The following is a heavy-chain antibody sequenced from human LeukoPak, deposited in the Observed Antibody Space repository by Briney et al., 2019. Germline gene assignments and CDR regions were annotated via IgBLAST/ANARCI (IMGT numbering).Heavy chain of an antibody. D-gene: IGHD3-9*01. J-gene: IGHJ4*02. CDR2: TYSSGST. CDR3: ARPLGDILTGDYYFEY. CDR1: GFTFSSYA. Sequence: GSLRLSCAASGFTFSSYAMSWVRQSPGKGLEWIGSTYSSGSTYYNPSLKSRVTISVDSSKNQFSLKLNSVTAADTAVYYCARPLGDILTGDYYFEYWGQGTLVTVSS. V-gene: IGHV4-4*08.